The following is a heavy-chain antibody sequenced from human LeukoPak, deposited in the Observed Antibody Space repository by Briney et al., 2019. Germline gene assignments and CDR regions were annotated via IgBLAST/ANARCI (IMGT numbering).Heavy chain of an antibody. CDR3: ARSPRAADYDYIDV. CDR1: GFTFSDYY. V-gene: IGHV3-11*01. J-gene: IGHJ6*03. CDR2: ISSSGSTI. Sequence: GGSLRLSCAASGFTFSDYYMSWIRQAPGKGLEWVSYISSSGSTIYYADSVKGRFTISRDNAKNSLYLQMNSLRAEDTAVYYCARSPRAADYDYIDVWGKGTTVTVSS.